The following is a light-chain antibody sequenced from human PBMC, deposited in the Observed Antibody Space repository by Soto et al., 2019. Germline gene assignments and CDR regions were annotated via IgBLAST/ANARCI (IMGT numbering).Light chain of an antibody. CDR3: QQYGDSPLT. Sequence: EIVMTHSPATLSLSPGDGVTLSCRASQIVTVNSLAWYQQKPGQAPTLLIYAASTSVAAGPDRFTGSGSGTDFALTISRLEPEDFGVYYCQQYGDSPLTSGPGTKVDIK. J-gene: IGKJ3*01. CDR1: QIVTVNS. V-gene: IGKV3-20*01. CDR2: AAS.